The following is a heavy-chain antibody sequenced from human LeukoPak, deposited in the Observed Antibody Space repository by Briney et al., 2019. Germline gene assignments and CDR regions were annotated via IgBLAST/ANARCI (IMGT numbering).Heavy chain of an antibody. D-gene: IGHD5-24*01. CDR1: GFSFSAYG. J-gene: IGHJ4*02. Sequence: GGSLRLSCAASGFSFSAYGMHWVRQAPGKGLEWAAFIRYDGNNKDYADSVKGRFTISRDNSKKTLYLQMNSLRADDTAVYYCAKGRDGYIHYWGQGTLVTVSS. V-gene: IGHV3-30*02. CDR3: AKGRDGYIHY. CDR2: IRYDGNNK.